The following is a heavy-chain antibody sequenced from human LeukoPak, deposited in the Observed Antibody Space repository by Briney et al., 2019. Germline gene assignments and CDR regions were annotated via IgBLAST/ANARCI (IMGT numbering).Heavy chain of an antibody. J-gene: IGHJ4*02. CDR3: AMIAAAGTGVDY. V-gene: IGHV1-69*04. Sequence: SVKVSCKASGGTFSSYAISWVRQAPGRGLEWMGRIIPILGIANYAQKFQGRVTITADKSTSTAYMELSSLRSEDTAVYYWAMIAAAGTGVDYWGQGTLVTVSS. D-gene: IGHD6-13*01. CDR1: GGTFSSYA. CDR2: IIPILGIA.